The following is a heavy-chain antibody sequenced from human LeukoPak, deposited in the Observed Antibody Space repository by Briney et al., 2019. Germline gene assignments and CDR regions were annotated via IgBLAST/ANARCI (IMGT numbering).Heavy chain of an antibody. CDR3: ARGSDIARDYYYYYMDV. CDR2: ISAYNGNT. J-gene: IGHJ6*03. CDR1: GYTFTSYG. Sequence: ASLKVSCKASGYTFTSYGISWVRQAPGQGLEWMGWISAYNGNTNYAQKLQGRVTMTTDTSTSTAYMELRSLRSDDTAVYYCARGSDIARDYYYYYMDVWGKGTTVTVSS. V-gene: IGHV1-18*01. D-gene: IGHD2-21*02.